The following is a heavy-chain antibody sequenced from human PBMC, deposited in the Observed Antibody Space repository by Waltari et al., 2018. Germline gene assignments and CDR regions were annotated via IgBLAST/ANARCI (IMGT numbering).Heavy chain of an antibody. Sequence: QVQLVQSGAEVKKPGASVKVSCKVSGYTLTELSMHWVRQAPGKGLEWMGGFDPEDGETIYAEKFQGRVTRTADTSTDTAYMELSSLRSEDTAVYYCATLEGKTTRRDYWGQGTLVTVSS. V-gene: IGHV1-24*01. CDR3: ATLEGKTTRRDY. CDR1: GYTLTELS. CDR2: FDPEDGET. D-gene: IGHD3-3*01. J-gene: IGHJ4*02.